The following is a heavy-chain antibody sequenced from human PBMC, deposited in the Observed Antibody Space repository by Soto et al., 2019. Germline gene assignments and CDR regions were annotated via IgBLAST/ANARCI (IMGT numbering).Heavy chain of an antibody. D-gene: IGHD6-13*01. J-gene: IGHJ4*02. Sequence: QVQLQESGPGLVKPSETLSLSCTVSGGSISRSYWSWIRQPPGKGLEWIAFIHYSGTTNYNPSLEGRVTISLDTSKNQFSQKLNSVTAADTAMYYCARGGCSSCLFDYWAQGILVTVSS. V-gene: IGHV4-59*01. CDR3: ARGGCSSCLFDY. CDR1: GGSISRSY. CDR2: IHYSGTT.